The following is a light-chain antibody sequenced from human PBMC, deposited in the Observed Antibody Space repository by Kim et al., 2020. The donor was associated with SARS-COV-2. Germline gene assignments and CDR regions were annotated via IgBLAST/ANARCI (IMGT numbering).Light chain of an antibody. Sequence: SYELTQPPSVSVSPGQTASITCSGDKLGDKYACWYQQKPGQSPVLVIYQDSKRPSGIPERFSGSNSGNTATLTISRVEAGDEADYYCQVWDSSSDHRVVF. CDR1: KLGDKY. CDR2: QDS. V-gene: IGLV3-1*01. J-gene: IGLJ2*01. CDR3: QVWDSSSDHRVV.